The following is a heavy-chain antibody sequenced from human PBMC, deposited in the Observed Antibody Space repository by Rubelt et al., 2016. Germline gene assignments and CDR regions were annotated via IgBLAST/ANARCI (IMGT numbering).Heavy chain of an antibody. D-gene: IGHD1-1*01. V-gene: IGHV3-7*01. CDR3: ASITTAW. Sequence: EVQLVESGGGLVQPGGSLRLSCAASGFTFSSYWMSWVRQAPGKGLEWVANIKQDGSEQYYLDSVKGRFTISRDNAKKSLYLQMNSLRVEDTAVYYCASITTAWWGQGTLVTVSS. J-gene: IGHJ4*02. CDR1: GFTFSSYW. CDR2: IKQDGSEQ.